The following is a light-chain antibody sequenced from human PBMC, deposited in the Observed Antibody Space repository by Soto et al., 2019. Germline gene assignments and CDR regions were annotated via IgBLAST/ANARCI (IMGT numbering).Light chain of an antibody. CDR2: AAS. V-gene: IGKV3D-15*01. CDR3: QQYNNWPFIT. Sequence: DIVLTHSPATLSVSPWERATISWLASQSVSSNLAWYQHKPGQAPRLLIYAASSRATGSPDRFSGSGSGTEFTLTISSLQSEDFAVYYCQQYNNWPFITFGQGTRLEIK. J-gene: IGKJ5*01. CDR1: QSVSSN.